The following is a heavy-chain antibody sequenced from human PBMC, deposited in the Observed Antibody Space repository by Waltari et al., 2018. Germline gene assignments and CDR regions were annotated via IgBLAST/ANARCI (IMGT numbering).Heavy chain of an antibody. CDR2: INHSGST. D-gene: IGHD3-16*02. J-gene: IGHJ4*02. V-gene: IGHV4-34*01. CDR1: GGSFSGYY. CDR3: ARGLVRGHVDY. Sequence: QVQLQQWGAGLLKPSETLSLTCAVYGGSFSGYYWSWIRQPPGKGLEWIGEINHSGSTSYNPSLKSRVTISVDTAKNQFSLKLSSVTAADTAVYYCARGLVRGHVDYWGQGTLVTVSS.